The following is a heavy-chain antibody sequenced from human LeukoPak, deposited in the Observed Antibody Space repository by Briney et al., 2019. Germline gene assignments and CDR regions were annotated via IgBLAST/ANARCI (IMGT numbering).Heavy chain of an antibody. CDR1: GFTFDDYG. V-gene: IGHV3-20*04. CDR2: INWNGGST. Sequence: PGGSLRLSCAASGFTFDDYGMSWDRHAPGKGLEWVSGINWNGGSTGYADSVKGRFTISRDNAKNSLYLQMNSLRAEDTALYYCARARIAVAGAFDIWGQGTMVTVSS. J-gene: IGHJ3*02. CDR3: ARARIAVAGAFDI. D-gene: IGHD6-19*01.